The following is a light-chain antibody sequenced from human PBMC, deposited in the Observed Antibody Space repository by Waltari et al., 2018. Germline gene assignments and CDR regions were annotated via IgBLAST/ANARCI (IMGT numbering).Light chain of an antibody. Sequence: SYELTQPPSVSVSPGQTASITCSGDKLGDKYACWYQQKPGQSPVLVIYQDSKRPSGIPERFSGSNSGNTATLTISGTQAMDEADYYCQACDSTLCVFGTGTKVTVL. J-gene: IGLJ1*01. V-gene: IGLV3-1*01. CDR2: QDS. CDR1: KLGDKY. CDR3: QACDSTLCV.